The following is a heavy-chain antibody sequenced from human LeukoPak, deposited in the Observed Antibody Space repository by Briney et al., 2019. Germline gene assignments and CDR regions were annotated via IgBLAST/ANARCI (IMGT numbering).Heavy chain of an antibody. CDR2: ISSSSSTI. CDR1: GFTFSDYY. J-gene: IGHJ4*02. D-gene: IGHD3-3*01. CDR3: ARDRYYDFWSGYYHFDY. Sequence: GGSLRLSCAASGFTFSDYYMSWIRQAPGKGLEWVSYISSSSSTIYYADSVKGRFTISRDNAKNSLYLQMNSLRDEDTAVYYCARDRYYDFWSGYYHFDYWGQGTLVTVSS. V-gene: IGHV3-11*04.